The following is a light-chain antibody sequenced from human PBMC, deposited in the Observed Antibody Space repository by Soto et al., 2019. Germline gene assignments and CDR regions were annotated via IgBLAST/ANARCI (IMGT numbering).Light chain of an antibody. J-gene: IGKJ1*01. CDR2: GAS. CDR3: QQYGSSPQT. CDR1: QSVSTN. V-gene: IGKV3-20*01. Sequence: TQSPATLSVSPGERATVSSTASQSVSTNLAWYQQKPGQAPRLLIYGASTRATGIPDRFSGSGSGTDFTLTINRLEPEDFAVYYCQQYGSSPQTFGQGTKVDIK.